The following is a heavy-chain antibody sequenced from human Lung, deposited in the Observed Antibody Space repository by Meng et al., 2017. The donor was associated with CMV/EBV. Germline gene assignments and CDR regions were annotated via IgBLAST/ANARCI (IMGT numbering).Heavy chain of an antibody. J-gene: IGHJ6*02. CDR1: GYTFTSYG. CDR2: ISAYNGNT. D-gene: IGHD3-3*01. Sequence: ASXXVSXKASGYTFTSYGISWVRQAPGQGLEWMGWISAYNGNTNYAQKLQGRVTMTTDISTSTAYMELRSLRSDDTAVYDCAREFLREGDYELWSGYYVKGGQYYYDYGMDVXGQGXTVTVSS. V-gene: IGHV1-18*01. CDR3: AREFLREGDYELWSGYYVKGGQYYYDYGMDV.